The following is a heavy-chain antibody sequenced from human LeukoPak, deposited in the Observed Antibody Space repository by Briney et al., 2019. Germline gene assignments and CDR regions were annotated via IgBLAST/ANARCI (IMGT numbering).Heavy chain of an antibody. CDR1: GGSISSSSYY. V-gene: IGHV4-39*01. D-gene: IGHD1-14*01. CDR2: IYYSGST. Sequence: KPPETLSLTCTVSGGSISSSSYYWGWIRQPPGKGLEWIGSIYYSGSTYYNPSLKSRVTISVDTSKNQFSLKLSSVTAADTAVYYCARAPPSITEGGAFDIWGQGTMVTVSS. J-gene: IGHJ3*02. CDR3: ARAPPSITEGGAFDI.